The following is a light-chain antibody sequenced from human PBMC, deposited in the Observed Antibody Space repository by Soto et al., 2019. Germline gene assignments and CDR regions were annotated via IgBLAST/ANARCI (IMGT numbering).Light chain of an antibody. J-gene: IGLJ2*01. Sequence: QPVLTQPPSVSAAPGQKVTISCSGSSANIGSNYVSWYQQFPGTAPKLVIYDSDRRPSEIPDRFSGSKSGTSATLDITGLQTGDEADYYCGAWDGSLSVVLFGGGTKLTVL. V-gene: IGLV1-51*01. CDR1: SANIGSNY. CDR2: DSD. CDR3: GAWDGSLSVVL.